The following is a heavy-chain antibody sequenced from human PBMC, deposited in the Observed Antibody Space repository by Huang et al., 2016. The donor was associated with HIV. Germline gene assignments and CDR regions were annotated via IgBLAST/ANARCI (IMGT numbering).Heavy chain of an antibody. Sequence: QITLRESGPALVKPTQTLTLTCTFPVFSLTTTGVGVGWSRQPPGQALEWLAVIYSNGDGRYSPSLSSRLTITKDTSKNQGVLRRTNMDPVDTATYYCAHSTDASAATFYFDFWGQGTLVAVSS. CDR3: AHSTDASAATFYFDF. D-gene: IGHD6-25*01. CDR1: VFSLTTTGVG. V-gene: IGHV2-5*01. J-gene: IGHJ4*02. CDR2: IYSNGDG.